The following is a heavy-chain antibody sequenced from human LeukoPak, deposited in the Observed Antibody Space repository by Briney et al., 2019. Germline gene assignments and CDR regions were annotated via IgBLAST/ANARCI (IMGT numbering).Heavy chain of an antibody. CDR2: ISYDGSNK. CDR3: ARELIPAAHRHHAFDI. V-gene: IGHV3-30*01. CDR1: GFTFSSYA. J-gene: IGHJ3*02. D-gene: IGHD2-2*01. Sequence: PGGSLRLSCAASGFTFSSYAMHWVRQAPGKGLEWVAVISYDGSNKYYADSVKGRFTISRDNSKNTLYLQMKSLRVEDTAVYYCARELIPAAHRHHAFDIWGQGTMVTVSS.